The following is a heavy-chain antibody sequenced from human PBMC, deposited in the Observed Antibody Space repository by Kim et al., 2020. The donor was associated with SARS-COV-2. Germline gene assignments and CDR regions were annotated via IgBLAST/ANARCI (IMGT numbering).Heavy chain of an antibody. Sequence: AVSVERRYTISRDNAKNSLYLQMNSLRAEDTAVYYCASDSYTWSYSGMGVWGQGTTVTVSS. V-gene: IGHV3-21*01. D-gene: IGHD1-26*01. CDR3: ASDSYTWSYSGMGV. J-gene: IGHJ6*02.